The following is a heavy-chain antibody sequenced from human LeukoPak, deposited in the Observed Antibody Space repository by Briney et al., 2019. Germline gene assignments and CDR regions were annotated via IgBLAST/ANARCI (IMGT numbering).Heavy chain of an antibody. CDR3: ARVAKERVGGVYYFDY. CDR2: IGTAGDT. J-gene: IGHJ4*02. V-gene: IGHV3-13*01. CDR1: GFTFSDYD. D-gene: IGHD1-1*01. Sequence: TGGSLRLSCAASGFTFSDYDMHWVRQATGKGLDWFSAIGTAGDTYYTGSVRGRFTISRENAKNSLYLQMNSLRAGDTAVYYCARVAKERVGGVYYFDYWGQGTLVTVSS.